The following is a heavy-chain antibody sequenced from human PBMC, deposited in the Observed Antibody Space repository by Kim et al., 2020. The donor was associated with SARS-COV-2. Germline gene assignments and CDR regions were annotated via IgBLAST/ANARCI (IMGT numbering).Heavy chain of an antibody. V-gene: IGHV3-48*01. D-gene: IGHD1-7*01. CDR2: ISSAGSI. CDR3: ARGGTGGVFHF. CDR1: GFPFSDYT. Sequence: GGSLRLSCAASGFPFSDYTMNWVRRAPGKGLEWVSYISSAGSIYYADSVKGRFAISRDNAKNSLYLQMNSLRAEDTAVYYCARGGTGGVFHFWGLGTLVT. J-gene: IGHJ4*02.